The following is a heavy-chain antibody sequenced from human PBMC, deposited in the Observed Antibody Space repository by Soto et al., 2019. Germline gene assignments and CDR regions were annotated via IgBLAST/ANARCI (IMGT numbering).Heavy chain of an antibody. CDR1: GGSITDYS. CDR3: ARDQGVVVTADNWFDP. Sequence: KTSETLSLTCTVSGGSITDYSWVWIRQPAGKGLEWIGRIFSSGSTNYNPSLKGRITMSLDTSKNQFSLKLNSATATDTAVYFCARDQGVVVTADNWFDPCGQGILVTVSS. CDR2: IFSSGST. V-gene: IGHV4-4*07. D-gene: IGHD2-21*02. J-gene: IGHJ5*02.